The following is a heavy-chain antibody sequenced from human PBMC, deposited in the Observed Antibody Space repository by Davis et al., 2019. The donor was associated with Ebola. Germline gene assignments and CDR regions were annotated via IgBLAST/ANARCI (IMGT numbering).Heavy chain of an antibody. J-gene: IGHJ4*02. Sequence: GGSLRLSCAASGFTFSNAWMSWVRQAPGKGLEWVGRIRSKANSYATAYAASVKGRFTISRDDSKNTAYLQMNSLKTEDTAVYYCTSTVAGTDLDYWGQGTLVTVSS. CDR3: TSTVAGTDLDY. V-gene: IGHV3-73*01. CDR1: GFTFSNAW. D-gene: IGHD6-19*01. CDR2: IRSKANSYAT.